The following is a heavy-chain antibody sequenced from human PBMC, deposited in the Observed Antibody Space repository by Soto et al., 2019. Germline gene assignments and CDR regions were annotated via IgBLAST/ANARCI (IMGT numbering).Heavy chain of an antibody. V-gene: IGHV1-24*01. D-gene: IGHD2-8*01. J-gene: IGHJ3*02. CDR2: FDPEDGET. CDR3: ATFLDYCTNGVCYPGAFDI. Sequence: ASVKVSCKVSGYTLTELSMHWVRQAPGKGLEWMGGFDPEDGETIYAQKFQGRVTMTEDTSTDTAYMELSSLRSEDTAVYYCATFLDYCTNGVCYPGAFDIWGQGTMVTVS. CDR1: GYTLTELS.